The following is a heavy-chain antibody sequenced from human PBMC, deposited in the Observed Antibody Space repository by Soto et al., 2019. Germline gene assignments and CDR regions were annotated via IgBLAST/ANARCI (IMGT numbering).Heavy chain of an antibody. V-gene: IGHV4-34*01. D-gene: IGHD3-10*01. Sequence: SETLSLTCAVYGGSFSGYYWSWIRQPPGKGLEWIGEINHSGSTNYNPSIKSRVTISVDTSKNQFSLKLSSVTAADTAVYYCARGMNYYGSGSSPYYFDYWGQGTLVTVSS. J-gene: IGHJ4*02. CDR2: INHSGST. CDR1: GGSFSGYY. CDR3: ARGMNYYGSGSSPYYFDY.